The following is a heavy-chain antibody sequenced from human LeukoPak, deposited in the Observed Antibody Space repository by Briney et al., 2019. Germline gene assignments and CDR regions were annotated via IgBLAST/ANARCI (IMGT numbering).Heavy chain of an antibody. CDR2: MNPNSGNT. CDR1: GYTFTSYD. J-gene: IGHJ6*02. D-gene: IGHD2-15*01. V-gene: IGHV1-8*01. CDR3: ARRIDGMDV. Sequence: ASVNVSCKASGYTFTSYDINWVRQATGQGLEWMGWMNPNSGNTGYAQNFQGRLTMTRNTSISTAYMELSSLRSEDTAVCYCARRIDGMDVWGQGTTVTVSS.